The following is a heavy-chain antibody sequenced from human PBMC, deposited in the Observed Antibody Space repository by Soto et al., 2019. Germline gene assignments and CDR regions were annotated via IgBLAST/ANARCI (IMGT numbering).Heavy chain of an antibody. CDR2: ISADNGNT. CDR3: ARGEKGTISDY. V-gene: IGHV1-3*05. Sequence: QVQLVQSGAEEKKPGASVKVSCKASGYTFTNNVMHWVRQAPGQRLEWMGWISADNGNTKYSQKFQGRVTITRDTSANTAYRGLSSLRSEDTAVYYCARGEKGTISDYWGQGTLVTVSS. CDR1: GYTFTNNV. D-gene: IGHD1-1*01. J-gene: IGHJ4*02.